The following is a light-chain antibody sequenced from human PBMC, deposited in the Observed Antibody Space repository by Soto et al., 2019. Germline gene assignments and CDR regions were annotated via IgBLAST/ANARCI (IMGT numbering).Light chain of an antibody. Sequence: EIVLTQSPATLSLPPGERATLSCGASQSVSNSYLAWYQQKPGLAPRLLIYDASIRATGIPDRFTGSGSGTDFTLTISRLEPEDFAVYYCQQYGSSPPGTFGQGTKVDIK. J-gene: IGKJ1*01. CDR3: QQYGSSPPGT. CDR2: DAS. V-gene: IGKV3D-20*01. CDR1: QSVSNSY.